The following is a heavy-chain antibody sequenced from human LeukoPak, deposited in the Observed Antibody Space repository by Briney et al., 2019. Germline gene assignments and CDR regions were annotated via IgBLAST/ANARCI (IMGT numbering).Heavy chain of an antibody. V-gene: IGHV1-2*02. CDR2: INPNSGGT. D-gene: IGHD2-2*01. CDR1: GYTFTSYG. Sequence: ASVKVSCKASGYTFTSYGISWVRQAPGQGLEWMGWINPNSGGTNYAQKFQGRVTMTRDTSISTAYMELSRLRSDDTAVYYCARDDEYPLAFDIWGQGTMVTVSS. J-gene: IGHJ3*02. CDR3: ARDDEYPLAFDI.